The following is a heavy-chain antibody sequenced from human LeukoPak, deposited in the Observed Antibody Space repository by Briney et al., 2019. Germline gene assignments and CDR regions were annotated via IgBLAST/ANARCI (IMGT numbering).Heavy chain of an antibody. Sequence: SETLSLTCAVYGGSFSGYYWSWIPPPPGKGLEWIGEINHSGSTNYNPSLKSRVTISVDTSKNQFSLKLSSVTAADTAVYYCARGQFPQLRLNWFDPWGQGTLVTVSS. CDR1: GGSFSGYY. CDR2: INHSGST. J-gene: IGHJ5*02. CDR3: ARGQFPQLRLNWFDP. V-gene: IGHV4-34*01. D-gene: IGHD3-16*01.